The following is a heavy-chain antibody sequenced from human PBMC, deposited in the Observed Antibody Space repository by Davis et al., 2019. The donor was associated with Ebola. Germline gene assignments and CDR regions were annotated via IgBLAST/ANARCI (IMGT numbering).Heavy chain of an antibody. CDR1: GFSFDSHS. D-gene: IGHD4-11*01. V-gene: IGHV3-21*04. Sequence: GESLKISCAASGFSFDSHSMNWVRQAPGKGLECVSSISYSGSYIYYSESVKGRFTISRDNSKNTLYLQMNSLRAEDTAVYYCARDGRPYSNSYYYYYGMDVWGQGTTVTVSS. J-gene: IGHJ6*02. CDR3: ARDGRPYSNSYYYYYGMDV. CDR2: ISYSGSYI.